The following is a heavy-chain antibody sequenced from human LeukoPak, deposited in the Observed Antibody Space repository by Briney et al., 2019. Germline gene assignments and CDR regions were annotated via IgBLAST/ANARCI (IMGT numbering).Heavy chain of an antibody. J-gene: IGHJ4*02. Sequence: PSETLSLTCAVYGGSFGGYYWSWIRQPPGKGLEWIGEINHSGSTNYNPSLKSRVTISVDTSRNQFSLKLSSVTAADTAVYYCARRGVGDGYNFDYWGQGTLVTVSS. CDR3: ARRGVGDGYNFDY. CDR1: GGSFGGYY. D-gene: IGHD5-24*01. CDR2: INHSGST. V-gene: IGHV4-34*01.